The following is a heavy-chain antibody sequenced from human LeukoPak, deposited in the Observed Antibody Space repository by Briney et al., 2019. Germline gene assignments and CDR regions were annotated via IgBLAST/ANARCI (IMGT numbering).Heavy chain of an antibody. CDR1: GFTFSSYG. Sequence: GGSLRLSCAASGFTFSSYGMNWVRQAPGKGLEWVSGVGVGGTTYYADSVKGRFTISRDTSKNTLYLQMNSLRAEDTAVYYCAKTQGYYDCWGQGTLVTVSS. CDR3: AKTQGYYDC. J-gene: IGHJ4*02. D-gene: IGHD3-22*01. CDR2: VGVGGTT. V-gene: IGHV3-23*01.